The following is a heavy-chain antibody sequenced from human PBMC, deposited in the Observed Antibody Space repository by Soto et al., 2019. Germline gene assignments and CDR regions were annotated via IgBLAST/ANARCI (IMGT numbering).Heavy chain of an antibody. CDR2: ISYDGSNK. Sequence: QVQLVESGGGVVPPGRSLRLSCAASGFTFSSYAMHWVRQAPGKGLEWVAVISYDGSNKYYADSVKGRFTISRDNSKNTLYLQMNSRRAEETAEYYCASEGYEDYWGQGTLVTVSS. D-gene: IGHD5-12*01. V-gene: IGHV3-30-3*01. J-gene: IGHJ4*02. CDR3: ASEGYEDY. CDR1: GFTFSSYA.